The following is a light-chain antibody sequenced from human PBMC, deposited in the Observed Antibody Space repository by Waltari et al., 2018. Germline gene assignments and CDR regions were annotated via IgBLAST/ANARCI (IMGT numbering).Light chain of an antibody. CDR1: RSDIGNYNY. J-gene: IGLJ2*01. CDR3: SSYTSSDTLL. CDR2: DVN. V-gene: IGLV2-14*01. Sequence: QSALTQPASVSGSPGQSITISCSGTRSDIGNYNYVSWYQQHPGKAPKLMIYDVNKRSSGASNRFSGSKSGNTASLTISGLQAEDEADYYCSSYTSSDTLLFGGGTKLTVL.